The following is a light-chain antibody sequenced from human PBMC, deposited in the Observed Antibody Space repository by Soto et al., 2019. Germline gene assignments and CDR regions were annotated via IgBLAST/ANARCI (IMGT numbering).Light chain of an antibody. CDR3: QQNGSLPIT. CDR2: SAS. J-gene: IGKJ5*01. Sequence: EIVLTQSPGILSLSPGERATLSCRASQSLSGGYLAWFQQKPGQTPRLLINSASNRATGIPDRFSGSGSGTDFTLTISRLEPEDFVLYYCQQNGSLPITFGQGTRLEIK. V-gene: IGKV3-20*01. CDR1: QSLSGGY.